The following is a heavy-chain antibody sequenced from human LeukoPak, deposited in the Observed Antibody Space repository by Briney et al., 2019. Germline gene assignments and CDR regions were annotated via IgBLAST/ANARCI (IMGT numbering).Heavy chain of an antibody. D-gene: IGHD3-10*01. CDR1: GFTVSSNY. CDR2: IYSGGST. CDR3: ARDSWFGELLN. Sequence: GGSLRLSFAAAGFTVSSNYMGWVRQAPGKGLEWVSVIYSGGSTYYADSVKGRFTISRDNSKNTLYLQMNSLRAEDTAVYYCARDSWFGELLNWGQGTLVTVSS. V-gene: IGHV3-53*01. J-gene: IGHJ4*02.